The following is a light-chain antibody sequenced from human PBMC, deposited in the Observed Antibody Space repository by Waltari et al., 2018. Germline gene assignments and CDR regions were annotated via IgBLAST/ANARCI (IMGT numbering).Light chain of an antibody. CDR3: QHYNSYPLT. CDR1: QSISSW. J-gene: IGKJ4*01. V-gene: IGKV1-5*03. Sequence: DIQMTQSPSTLSASVGARVTITCRASQSISSWLAWYQQKPGKAPKVLIYKASNLENGVPSRFSGSGSGTEFTLTISSLQPDDFATYYCQHYNSYPLTFGGGTKVEIK. CDR2: KAS.